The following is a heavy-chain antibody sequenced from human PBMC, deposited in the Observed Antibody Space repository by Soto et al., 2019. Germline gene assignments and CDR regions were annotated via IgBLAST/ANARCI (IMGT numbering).Heavy chain of an antibody. J-gene: IGHJ6*02. CDR3: AASIFYYGMDV. Sequence: GVSLRLSWRGSGGKCMDYLVGWVRQMPGKGPEWMGIIYPGDSDTKYNPSFQGQVTISADKSITTTYLQWSSLKASDTAIYYCAASIFYYGMDVWGQGTTVTVSS. CDR2: IYPGDSDT. V-gene: IGHV5-51*01. CDR1: GGKCMDYL.